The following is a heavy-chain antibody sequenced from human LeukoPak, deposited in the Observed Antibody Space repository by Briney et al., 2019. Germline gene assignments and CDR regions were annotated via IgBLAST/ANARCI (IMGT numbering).Heavy chain of an antibody. CDR3: AKSNGYGLIDI. CDR1: GYSISSSNW. V-gene: IGHV4-28*01. D-gene: IGHD3-22*01. J-gene: IGHJ3*02. Sequence: SDTLSLTCGVSGYSISSSNWWGWIRQPPGKGLEWIGYIYYSGSTNYNASLKSRVTISLDTSRNQFSLKLNSVTAADMAVYYCAKSNGYGLIDIWGQGTMVTVSS. CDR2: IYYSGST.